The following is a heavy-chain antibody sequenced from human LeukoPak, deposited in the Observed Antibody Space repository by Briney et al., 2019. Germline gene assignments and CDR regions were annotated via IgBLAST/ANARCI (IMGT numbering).Heavy chain of an antibody. CDR1: GFTFSSYS. Sequence: PTGGSLRLSFAASGFTFSSYSMNWVRQAPGKGLEWGSYISSSSSTIYYADSVKGRFTISRDNAKNSLYLQMNSLRAEDTAVYYCARGKDCGGDCFDAFDIWGQGTMVTVSS. CDR2: ISSSSSTI. V-gene: IGHV3-48*01. J-gene: IGHJ3*02. D-gene: IGHD2-21*02. CDR3: ARGKDCGGDCFDAFDI.